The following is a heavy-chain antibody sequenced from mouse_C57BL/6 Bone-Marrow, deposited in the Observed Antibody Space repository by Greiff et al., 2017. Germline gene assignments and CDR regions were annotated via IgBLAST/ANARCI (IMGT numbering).Heavy chain of an antibody. V-gene: IGHV5-2*01. Sequence: EVQLVESGGGLVKPGESLKLSCESTEYEFPSHDMSWVRKTPEKRLELVADINSDGGSTYYQDKVERRFILTRDNPKKTLYLQMSSLRSEDTALYYCARHYYGSCYSFRAYWGQGTLVTVSA. CDR2: INSDGGST. CDR3: ARHYYGSCYSFRAY. CDR1: EYEFPSHD. D-gene: IGHD1-1*01. J-gene: IGHJ3*01.